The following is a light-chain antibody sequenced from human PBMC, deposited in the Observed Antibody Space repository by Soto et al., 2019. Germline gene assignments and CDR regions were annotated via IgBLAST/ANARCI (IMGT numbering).Light chain of an antibody. Sequence: QAVVTQEPSLTVSPGGTVTLTCGSSTGAVTSGHYPYWFQQKPGQAPRTLIYDVSNRPSGVSNRFSGSKSGNTASLTISGLQAEDEADYYCSSYTSSSTLVFGGGTKVTVL. CDR1: TGAVTSGHY. CDR3: SSYTSSSTLV. J-gene: IGLJ2*01. CDR2: DVS. V-gene: IGLV7-46*01.